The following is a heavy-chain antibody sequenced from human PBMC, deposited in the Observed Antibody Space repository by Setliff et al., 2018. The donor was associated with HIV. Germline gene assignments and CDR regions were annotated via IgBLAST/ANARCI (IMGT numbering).Heavy chain of an antibody. CDR3: ARGVGINYYYYYGMDV. J-gene: IGHJ6*02. Sequence: ASVKVSCKASGYTFTGYYMHWVRQAPGQGLEWMGWINTNSGGTNYAQKFQGRVTMTRDTSISTAYMELSRLRSDDTAVYHCARGVGINYYYYYGMDVWGQGTTVTVSS. CDR1: GYTFTGYY. D-gene: IGHD1-26*01. CDR2: INTNSGGT. V-gene: IGHV1-2*02.